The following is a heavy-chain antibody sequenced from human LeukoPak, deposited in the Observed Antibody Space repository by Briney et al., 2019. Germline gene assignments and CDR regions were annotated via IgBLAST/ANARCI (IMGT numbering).Heavy chain of an antibody. Sequence: GGSLRLSCAASGFTFNNYAMTWVRQAPGKGLEWVSAISGSGGRTHYADSVKGRFTISRDKSKNALYLQLNSLRAEDTAVYYCARYGVFGDTPRGHFDYWGQGTLVTVSA. CDR1: GFTFNNYA. D-gene: IGHD3-10*02. CDR3: ARYGVFGDTPRGHFDY. CDR2: ISGSGGRT. V-gene: IGHV3-23*01. J-gene: IGHJ4*02.